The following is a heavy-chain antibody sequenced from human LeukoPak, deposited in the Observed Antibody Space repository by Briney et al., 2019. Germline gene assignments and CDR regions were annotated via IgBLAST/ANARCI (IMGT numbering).Heavy chain of an antibody. CDR3: TRDTTSDTFDL. V-gene: IGHV3-21*01. D-gene: IGHD1-1*01. Sequence: GGSLRLSCAASGFTFSSYSMIWVRQAPGKGLEWVSSISSTSTYIYFADSVKGRFTISRDNAKNSLYLQMNSLRVEDTAVYYCTRDTTSDTFDLWGQGTMVTVSS. CDR1: GFTFSSYS. J-gene: IGHJ3*01. CDR2: ISSTSTYI.